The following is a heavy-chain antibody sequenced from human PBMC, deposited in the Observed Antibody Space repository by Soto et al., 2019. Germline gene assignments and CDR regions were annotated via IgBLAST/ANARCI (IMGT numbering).Heavy chain of an antibody. V-gene: IGHV1-3*01. D-gene: IGHD3-22*01. J-gene: IGHJ6*02. CDR2: INAGNVNT. CDR1: GYTFTSYG. Sequence: QIQLMQSGAEVKKPGASVKVSCKASGYTFTSYGIHWVRQAPGQRLEWTGWINAGNVNTKYSEKFQGRVTITRDTSASTAYLELSSLRSEDTAVYYCARDPNDSSAYYHPYYYGMDVWGQGTTVTVS. CDR3: ARDPNDSSAYYHPYYYGMDV.